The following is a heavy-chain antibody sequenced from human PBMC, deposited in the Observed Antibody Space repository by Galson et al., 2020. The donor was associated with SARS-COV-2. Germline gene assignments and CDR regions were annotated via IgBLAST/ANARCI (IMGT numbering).Heavy chain of an antibody. CDR3: ARVDGRFYDFWSGLFY. Sequence: GGSLRLSCAASGFTFSTYAMHWVRQAPGKGLEWVAVISYDGANKYYADSVKGRFTISRDNSMNPLFLQMNSLRAEDTAVYYCARVDGRFYDFWSGLFYWGQGTLVTASS. J-gene: IGHJ4*02. V-gene: IGHV3-30-3*01. D-gene: IGHD3-3*01. CDR2: ISYDGANK. CDR1: GFTFSTYA.